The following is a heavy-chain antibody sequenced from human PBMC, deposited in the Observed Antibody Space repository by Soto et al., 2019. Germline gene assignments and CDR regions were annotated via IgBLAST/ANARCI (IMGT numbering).Heavy chain of an antibody. CDR2: ISAYNGNT. V-gene: IGHV1-18*01. J-gene: IGHJ3*02. CDR1: GYTFTSYG. CDR3: ARDYRPHVVLPAARAFAI. Sequence: ASVKVSCKASGYTFTSYGISCVRQAPGQGLGWMGWISAYNGNTNYAQKLQGRVTMTTDTSTSTAYMELRSLRSDDTAVYYCARDYRPHVVLPAARAFAIWGQGTMVTVSS. D-gene: IGHD2-2*01.